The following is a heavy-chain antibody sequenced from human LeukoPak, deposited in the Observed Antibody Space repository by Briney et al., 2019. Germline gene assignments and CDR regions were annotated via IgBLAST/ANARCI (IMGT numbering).Heavy chain of an antibody. CDR2: IRYDGSNT. J-gene: IGHJ6*03. V-gene: IGHV3-30*02. Sequence: PGGSLRLSCAASGFTFSSYGMHWVRQAPGKGLEWVAFIRYDGSNTYHADSVKGRFTVSRDNSKNTLYLQMNSLRAEDTAVYYCAKDWYYYYYMDVWGKGTTVTVSS. CDR3: AKDWYYYYYMDV. CDR1: GFTFSSYG.